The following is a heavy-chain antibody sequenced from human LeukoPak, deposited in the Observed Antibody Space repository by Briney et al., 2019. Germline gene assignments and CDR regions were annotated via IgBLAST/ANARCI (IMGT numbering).Heavy chain of an antibody. D-gene: IGHD3-10*01. CDR2: ISASGDRT. CDR1: GFTFSSYA. V-gene: IGHV3-23*01. CDR3: AKNGEVLSWFDP. Sequence: GGSLRLSCSASGFTFSSYAMHWVRQAPGRGLEWVSAISASGDRTYYADSVKGRFTISRDNSKNTLYLQMNSLRAEDTAVYSCAKNGEVLSWFDPWGQGTLVTVSS. J-gene: IGHJ5*02.